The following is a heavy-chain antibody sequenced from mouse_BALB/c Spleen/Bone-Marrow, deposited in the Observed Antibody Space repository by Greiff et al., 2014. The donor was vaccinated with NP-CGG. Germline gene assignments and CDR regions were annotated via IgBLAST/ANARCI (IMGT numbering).Heavy chain of an antibody. CDR1: GFAFSSYD. CDR2: ISSGGGST. V-gene: IGHV5-12-1*01. D-gene: IGHD1-1*01. Sequence: EVMLVESGGGLVKPGGSLKLSCAASGFAFSSYDMSWVCQTPEKRLEWVAYISSGGGSTYYPDTVKGRFTISRDNAKNTLYLQMSSLKSEDTTMYYCARHYYGSSWFAYWGQGTLVTVSA. CDR3: ARHYYGSSWFAY. J-gene: IGHJ3*01.